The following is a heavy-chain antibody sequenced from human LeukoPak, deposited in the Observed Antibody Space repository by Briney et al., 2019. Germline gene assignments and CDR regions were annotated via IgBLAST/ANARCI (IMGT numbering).Heavy chain of an antibody. Sequence: SGTLSLTCAVSGGSISSGNWWSWVRQPPGKGLEWIGEIYDNGSTNYKPSLKSRVTVSVDTSKNQFSLKLSSVTAADTAVYYCARVRGVIIKDYYMDVWGKGTTVTVSS. D-gene: IGHD3-10*01. CDR1: GGSISSGNW. CDR2: IYDNGST. J-gene: IGHJ6*03. V-gene: IGHV4-4*02. CDR3: ARVRGVIIKDYYMDV.